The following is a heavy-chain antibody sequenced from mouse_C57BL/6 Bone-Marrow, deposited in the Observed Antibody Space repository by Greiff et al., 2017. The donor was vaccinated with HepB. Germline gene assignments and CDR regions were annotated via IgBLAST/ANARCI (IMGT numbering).Heavy chain of an antibody. D-gene: IGHD2-14*01. CDR3: ARQGGVRRYFDV. J-gene: IGHJ1*03. CDR2: ISNGGGST. V-gene: IGHV5-12*01. Sequence: EVKLVESGGGLVQPGGSLKLSCAASGFTFSDYYMYWVRQTPEKRLEWVAYISNGGGSTYYPDTVKGRFTISRDNAKNTLYLQMSRLKSEDTAMYYCARQGGVRRYFDVWGTGTTVTVSS. CDR1: GFTFSDYY.